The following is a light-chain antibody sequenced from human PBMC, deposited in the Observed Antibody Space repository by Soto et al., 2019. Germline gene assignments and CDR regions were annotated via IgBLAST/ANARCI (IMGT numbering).Light chain of an antibody. J-gene: IGLJ3*02. CDR2: GNS. CDR3: QSYDSTPRGSG. CDR1: SSNIGAGYD. Sequence: QSVLTQPPSVSGAPGQRVTISCAGSSSNIGAGYDVHWYQHLPGTAPKLLIYGNSNRPSGVPDRFSGSKSGTSASLAITGLQAEDEADYYCQSYDSTPRGSGFGGGTKLTVL. V-gene: IGLV1-40*01.